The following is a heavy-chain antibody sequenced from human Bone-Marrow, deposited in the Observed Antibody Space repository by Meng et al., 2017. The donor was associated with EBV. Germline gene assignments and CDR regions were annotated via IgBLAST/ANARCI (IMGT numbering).Heavy chain of an antibody. J-gene: IGHJ4*02. CDR3: ARDTHDYGDLTFFDY. Sequence: QVQLVLSGADVSKLGSSVKVSCNTSGGPFTSYASSWVRQAPRQRLEWLGGFIPMFGTPNYAQKFQGRVTIIADESTSTHYIELSSLRSQDTAVYYCARDTHDYGDLTFFDYWGQGTLVTVSS. CDR1: GGPFTSYA. CDR2: FIPMFGTP. D-gene: IGHD4-17*01. V-gene: IGHV1-69*12.